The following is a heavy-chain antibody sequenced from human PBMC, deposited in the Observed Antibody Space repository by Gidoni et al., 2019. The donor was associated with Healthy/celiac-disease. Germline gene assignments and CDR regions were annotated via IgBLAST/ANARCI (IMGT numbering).Heavy chain of an antibody. CDR1: GFTFDDYA. V-gene: IGHV3-9*01. D-gene: IGHD3-22*01. CDR2: ISWNSGSI. Sequence: EVQLVESGGGLVQPGRSLRLSCAASGFTFDDYAMHWVRQAPGKGLEWVSGISWNSGSIGYADSVKGRFTISRDNAKNSLYLQMNSLRAEDTALYYCAKDNSGYYEYYFDYWGQGTLVTVSS. CDR3: AKDNSGYYEYYFDY. J-gene: IGHJ4*02.